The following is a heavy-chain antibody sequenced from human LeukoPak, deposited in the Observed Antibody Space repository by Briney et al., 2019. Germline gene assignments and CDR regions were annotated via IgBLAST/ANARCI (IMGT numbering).Heavy chain of an antibody. V-gene: IGHV4-39*01. CDR2: IXYSGST. Sequence: SETLSLTCTVSGGSISSSSYYWGWIRQPPGKGLEWIXSIXYSGSTXXXXXXXXRVTISVDTSKNQFSLKLSSVTAADTAVYYXXXXXXXXXXXXXYDYWGQGTLXXXSS. CDR3: XXXXXXXXXXXXYDY. CDR1: GGSISSSSYY. J-gene: IGHJ4*02.